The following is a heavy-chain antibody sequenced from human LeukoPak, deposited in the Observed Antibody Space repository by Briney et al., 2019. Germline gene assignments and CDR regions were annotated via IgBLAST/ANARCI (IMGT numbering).Heavy chain of an antibody. CDR2: IHYTGAT. Sequence: SETLSLPCAVYGGSISGYYWSWIRQPPGKGLEWVGEIHYTGATSYNPSLKSRATISIETSKNQVSLRLSSVTAADTAVYYCTRGNILSGYCFDFWGQGALVTVSS. V-gene: IGHV4-34*01. D-gene: IGHD3-9*01. CDR3: TRGNILSGYCFDF. J-gene: IGHJ4*02. CDR1: GGSISGYY.